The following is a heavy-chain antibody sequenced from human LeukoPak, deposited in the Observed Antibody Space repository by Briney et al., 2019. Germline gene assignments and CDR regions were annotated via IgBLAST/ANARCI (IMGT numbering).Heavy chain of an antibody. V-gene: IGHV5-51*01. Sequence: GESLKISRKGSGYSFTSYWIGWVRQIPGKGLEWMGIIYPGDSDTRHSPPFQGPVPLSADQFINTAYPQRDNPKAWGTAMYYCARVVRAAISADVWGKGTTVTVSS. CDR2: IYPGDSDT. CDR1: GYSFTSYW. CDR3: ARVVRAAISADV. D-gene: IGHD2-2*01. J-gene: IGHJ6*04.